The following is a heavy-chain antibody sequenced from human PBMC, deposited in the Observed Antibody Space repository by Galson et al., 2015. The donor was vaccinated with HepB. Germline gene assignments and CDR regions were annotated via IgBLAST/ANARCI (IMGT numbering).Heavy chain of an antibody. Sequence: TLSLTCTVSGGSISSGGYYWSWIRQHPGKGLEWIGYIYYSGSTYYNPSLKSRVTISVDTSKNQFSLKLSSVTAADTAVYYCARGITYCGGDCHPAWFDPWGQGTLVTVSS. D-gene: IGHD2-21*01. J-gene: IGHJ5*02. CDR2: IYYSGST. V-gene: IGHV4-31*03. CDR1: GGSISSGGYY. CDR3: ARGITYCGGDCHPAWFDP.